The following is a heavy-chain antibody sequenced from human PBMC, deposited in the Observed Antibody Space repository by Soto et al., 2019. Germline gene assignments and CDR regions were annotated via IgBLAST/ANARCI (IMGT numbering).Heavy chain of an antibody. CDR2: IYWDDDK. J-gene: IGHJ4*02. CDR1: GFSLTTSGVG. Sequence: QITLNESGPTQVKPRQTLTLTCTFSGFSLTTSGVGVGWIRQSPGKDPEWLALIYWDDDKRYRPSLKSRLTITKDTSKNQVVLTMADLDPADTATYYCAHRVLRTVFGLVTTTAIYFDFWGQGTPVAVSS. V-gene: IGHV2-5*02. CDR3: AHRVLRTVFGLVTTTAIYFDF. D-gene: IGHD3-3*01.